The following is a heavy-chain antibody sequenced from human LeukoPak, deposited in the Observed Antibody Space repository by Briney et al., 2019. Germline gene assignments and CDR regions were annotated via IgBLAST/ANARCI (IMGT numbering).Heavy chain of an antibody. CDR2: IYYSGST. CDR3: ARQASSSPRGRFDP. D-gene: IGHD3-16*01. V-gene: IGHV4-59*08. J-gene: IGHJ5*02. Sequence: PSETLSVTCTVPGGSISSYYWSWIRQPPGKGVEWMGYIYYSGSTNYNPSLKSRVTISVDTSKNQFSLKLSSVTAADTAVYYCARQASSSPRGRFDPWGQGTLVTVSS. CDR1: GGSISSYY.